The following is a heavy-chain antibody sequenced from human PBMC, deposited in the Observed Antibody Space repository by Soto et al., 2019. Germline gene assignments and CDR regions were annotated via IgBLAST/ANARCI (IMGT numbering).Heavy chain of an antibody. J-gene: IGHJ4*02. Sequence: QVQLVQSGAEVKKPGSSVKVSCKASGGTFSSYAISWVRQAPGQGLEWMGGIIPIFCTANYAQKFQGRVTITADKSASTAYMELSSMRSEDTGVFYCGIMSTSADHDYWGKGTLVTVSS. V-gene: IGHV1-69*06. CDR2: IIPIFCTA. D-gene: IGHD2-2*01. CDR3: GIMSTSADHDY. CDR1: GGTFSSYA.